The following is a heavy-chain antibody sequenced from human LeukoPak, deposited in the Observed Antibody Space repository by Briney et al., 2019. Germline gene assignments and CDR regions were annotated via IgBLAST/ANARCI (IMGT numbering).Heavy chain of an antibody. CDR3: VSIDLDS. V-gene: IGHV1-24*01. J-gene: IGHJ4*02. Sequence: ASVKASCKVSEYTLTELSIHWVRQAPGKGLEWMGGEDGGPIYAQKFQGRVTMTEDTSTDTAYMDVSSLRSEDTAVYYCVSIDLDSWGQGTLVTVSS. CDR2: EDGGP. D-gene: IGHD3-16*02. CDR1: EYTLTELS.